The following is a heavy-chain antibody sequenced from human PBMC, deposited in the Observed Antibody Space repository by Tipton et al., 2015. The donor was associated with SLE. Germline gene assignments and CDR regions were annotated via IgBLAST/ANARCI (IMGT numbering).Heavy chain of an antibody. V-gene: IGHV4-34*01. J-gene: IGHJ3*02. CDR3: ARVVAAAGTAFDI. CDR2: INHSGST. CDR1: GGSLSGHF. Sequence: LRLSCAVYGGSLSGHFWSWIRQPPGKGLEWIGDINHSGSTNYNPSLKSRLTILVDTSKNQFSLKLSSVTAADTAVYYCARVVAAAGTAFDIWGQGTMVTVSS. D-gene: IGHD6-13*01.